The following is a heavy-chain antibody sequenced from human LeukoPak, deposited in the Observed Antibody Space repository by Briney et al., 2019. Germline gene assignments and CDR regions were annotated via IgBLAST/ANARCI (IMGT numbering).Heavy chain of an antibody. Sequence: GGSLRLSCAASGFTFSSYAMSWVRQAPGKGLEWVSAISGSGDSTHYADSVKGRFTISRDNSKNTLFLQMNSLRAEDTAAYYCAKDSSGWYGGIDYWGQGTLVTVSS. V-gene: IGHV3-23*01. CDR2: ISGSGDST. CDR1: GFTFSSYA. J-gene: IGHJ4*02. CDR3: AKDSSGWYGGIDY. D-gene: IGHD6-19*01.